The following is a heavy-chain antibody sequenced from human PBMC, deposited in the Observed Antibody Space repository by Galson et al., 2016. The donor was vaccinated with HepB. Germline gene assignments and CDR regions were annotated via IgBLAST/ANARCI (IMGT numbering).Heavy chain of an antibody. CDR1: GGTFTTYP. CDR2: IIPLFGTS. D-gene: IGHD3-10*01. J-gene: IGHJ4*02. CDR3: ARAHWGISVIYYMDY. V-gene: IGHV1-69*13. Sequence: SVKVSCKASGGTFTTYPISWVRQAPGQGLEWMGGIIPLFGTSNYAQKFQGRVTITADASTSTAYMELSSLRSEDTAVYYCARAHWGISVIYYMDYWGQGTLVTVSS.